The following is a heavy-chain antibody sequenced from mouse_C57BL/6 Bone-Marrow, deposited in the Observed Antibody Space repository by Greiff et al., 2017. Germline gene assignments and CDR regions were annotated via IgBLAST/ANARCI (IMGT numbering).Heavy chain of an antibody. Sequence: VQLQQPGAELARPGASVKLSCKASGYTFTSYGISWVKQRPGQGLEWIGEIYPRSGNTYYNEKFKGKATLTVDKSSSTAYMELRSLTSEDSAVYFCARYGSRYFDYWGQGTTLTVSS. CDR3: ARYGSRYFDY. CDR1: GYTFTSYG. J-gene: IGHJ2*01. D-gene: IGHD1-1*01. V-gene: IGHV1-81*01. CDR2: IYPRSGNT.